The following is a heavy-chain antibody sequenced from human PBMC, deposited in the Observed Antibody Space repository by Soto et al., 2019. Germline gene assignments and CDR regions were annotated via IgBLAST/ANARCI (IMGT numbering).Heavy chain of an antibody. Sequence: GASVKVSCKASGYTFTSYGISWVRQAPGQGLEWMGWISAYNGNTNYAQKLQGRVTMTTDTSTSTAYMELRSLRSDDTAAYYCARDYDSSGYYPHDYWGQGTLVTVSS. CDR2: ISAYNGNT. D-gene: IGHD3-22*01. V-gene: IGHV1-18*04. J-gene: IGHJ4*02. CDR1: GYTFTSYG. CDR3: ARDYDSSGYYPHDY.